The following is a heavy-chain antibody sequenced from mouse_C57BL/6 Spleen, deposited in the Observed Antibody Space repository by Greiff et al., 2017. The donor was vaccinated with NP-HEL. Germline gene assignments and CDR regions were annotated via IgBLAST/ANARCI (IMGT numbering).Heavy chain of an antibody. D-gene: IGHD2-2*01. CDR3: ARGGTMVTS. J-gene: IGHJ2*01. CDR1: GYAFSSSW. V-gene: IGHV1-82*01. Sequence: VQLQESGPELVKPGASVKISCKASGYAFSSSWMNWVKQRPGKGLEWIGRIYPGDGDTNYNGKFKGKATLTADKSSSTAYMQLSSLTSEDSAVYFCARGGTMVTSWGQGTTLTVSS. CDR2: IYPGDGDT.